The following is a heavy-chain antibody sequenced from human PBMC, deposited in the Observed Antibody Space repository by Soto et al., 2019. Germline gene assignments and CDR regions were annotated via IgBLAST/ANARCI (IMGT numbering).Heavy chain of an antibody. Sequence: GGSLRLSCAASGFPFNAYWMSWVRQAPGKGLEWVAKIKEDGSDKYYVDSVKGRFNISRDNAENSVYLQMNSLRAEDTAVYYCARGHYGMDVWGQGSTVTVSS. CDR3: ARGHYGMDV. CDR1: GFPFNAYW. V-gene: IGHV3-7*03. J-gene: IGHJ6*02. CDR2: IKEDGSDK.